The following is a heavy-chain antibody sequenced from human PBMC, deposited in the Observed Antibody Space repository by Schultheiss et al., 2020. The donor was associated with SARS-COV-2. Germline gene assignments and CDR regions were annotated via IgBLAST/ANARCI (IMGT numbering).Heavy chain of an antibody. Sequence: GGSLRLSCAASGFTFSDYYMSWIRQAPGKGLEWVSYISSSGNTIYEADSVKGRFTISRDNAKDSLYLRLNSLRVEDTAVYYCARGSRGYNSGGSAPLDYWGQGTLVTVSS. CDR3: ARGSRGYNSGGSAPLDY. D-gene: IGHD5-18*01. V-gene: IGHV3-11*01. CDR2: ISSSGNTI. J-gene: IGHJ4*02. CDR1: GFTFSDYY.